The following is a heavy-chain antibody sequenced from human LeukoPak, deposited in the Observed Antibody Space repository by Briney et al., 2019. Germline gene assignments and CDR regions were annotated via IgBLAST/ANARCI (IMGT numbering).Heavy chain of an antibody. J-gene: IGHJ4*02. CDR1: GYTFTGYY. V-gene: IGHV1-2*02. CDR2: INPNSGGT. D-gene: IGHD3-3*01. CDR3: ARATGVVIIGFDY. Sequence: GASVKVCCKASGYTFTGYYMHWVRQAPGQGLEWMGWINPNSGGTNYAQKFQGRVTMTRDTSISTAYMELSRLRSDDTAVYYCARATGVVIIGFDYWGQGTLVTVSS.